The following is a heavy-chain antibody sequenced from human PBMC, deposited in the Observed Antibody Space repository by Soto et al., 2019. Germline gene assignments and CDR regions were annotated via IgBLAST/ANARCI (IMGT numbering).Heavy chain of an antibody. CDR3: ARDWPDTYCGGDCPFGYYYHGMDV. D-gene: IGHD2-21*02. J-gene: IGHJ6*02. CDR1: GFTFNTYY. Sequence: QVQLVQSGAELKKPGASVSLSCKASGFTFNTYYLHWVRQSPGVGLQWMGVINPSNGFTSYPKKFQGRVTMTADTSTTTVYLELSGLKSEDTAVYFCARDWPDTYCGGDCPFGYYYHGMDVWGQGTAVTVSS. V-gene: IGHV1-46*02. CDR2: INPSNGFT.